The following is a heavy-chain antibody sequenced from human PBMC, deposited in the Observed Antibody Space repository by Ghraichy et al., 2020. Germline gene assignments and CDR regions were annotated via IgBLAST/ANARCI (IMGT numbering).Heavy chain of an antibody. CDR2: IDPSVGGT. D-gene: IGHD6-25*01. V-gene: IGHV1-46*01. J-gene: IGHJ4*02. Sequence: ASVKVSFKASGYTFSRYYIHWVRQAPGQGLEWMGIIDPSVGGTTYAQKFQGRTTLTRDTSTSTVYLELSSLKSEDTAVYYCARLSGGMPVSPNDYWGQGTLVTVSS. CDR3: ARLSGGMPVSPNDY. CDR1: GYTFSRYY.